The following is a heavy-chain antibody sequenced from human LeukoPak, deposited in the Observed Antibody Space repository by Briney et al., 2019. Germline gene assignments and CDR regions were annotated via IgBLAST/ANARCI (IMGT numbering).Heavy chain of an antibody. V-gene: IGHV3-33*01. Sequence: PGGSLRLPCAASGFTFSSYGMHWVRQAPGKGLEWVALIWYDGSKKFYTDSVKGRFTISRDNSKNTLYLQMNSLRAEDTAVYYCARDEAVMTTVLSDAFDIWGQGTMVTVSS. CDR2: IWYDGSKK. D-gene: IGHD4-17*01. CDR3: ARDEAVMTTVLSDAFDI. J-gene: IGHJ3*02. CDR1: GFTFSSYG.